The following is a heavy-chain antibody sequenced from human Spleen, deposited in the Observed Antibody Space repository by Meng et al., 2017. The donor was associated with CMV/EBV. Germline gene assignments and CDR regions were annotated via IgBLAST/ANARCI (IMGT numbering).Heavy chain of an antibody. CDR1: FTFIDYS. J-gene: IGHJ4*02. CDR2: ISGSGATI. CDR3: ARRGGGGLGAFRYYFDN. V-gene: IGHV3-11*01. D-gene: IGHD3-16*01. Sequence: FTFIDYSMSWIRQAPGKGLEWVSYISGSGATIYYADSVKGRFTISRDNAKNSVFLQMNSLRAEDTAVYYCARRGGGGLGAFRYYFDNWGQGTLVTVSS.